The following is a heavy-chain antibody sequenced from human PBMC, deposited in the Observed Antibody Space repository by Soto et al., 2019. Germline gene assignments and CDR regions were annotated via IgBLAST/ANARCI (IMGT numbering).Heavy chain of an antibody. D-gene: IGHD7-27*01. CDR1: GFTFSSYS. V-gene: IGHV3-21*01. CDR2: ISSSSNYI. CDR3: ASPKLGKDAFDI. Sequence: LGGSLRLSCAASGFTFSSYSMNWVRQAPGKGLEWVSSISSSSNYIYYADSVKGRFTISRDNAKNSLYLQMNSLRAEDTAVYYCASPKLGKDAFDIWGQGTMVTVSS. J-gene: IGHJ3*02.